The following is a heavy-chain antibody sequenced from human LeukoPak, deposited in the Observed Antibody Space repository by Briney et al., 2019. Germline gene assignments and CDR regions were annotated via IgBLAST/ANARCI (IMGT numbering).Heavy chain of an antibody. CDR2: IWYDGSNK. V-gene: IGHV3-33*01. CDR1: GFTFSSYG. Sequence: GGSLRLSCVASGFTFSSYGMHWVRQAPGKGLEWVAVIWYDGSNKNYADSVKGRFTISRDNSKNTLYLQMSGLRAEDTAVYYCARSRVVATPGPSWGQGTLVTVSS. CDR3: ARSRVVATPGPS. D-gene: IGHD3-22*01. J-gene: IGHJ4*02.